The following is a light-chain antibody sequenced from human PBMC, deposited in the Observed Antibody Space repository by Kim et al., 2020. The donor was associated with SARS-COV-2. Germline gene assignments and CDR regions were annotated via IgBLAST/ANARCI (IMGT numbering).Light chain of an antibody. Sequence: QSVTIYCTGTSSDIGYFNYVSWYQHHPGKIPKLMIYEVSKRPSGVPDRFSGSKSGNAASLNVSVFQAEDEADYYCSSYVGSDNWVFGGGTKVTVL. CDR2: EVS. V-gene: IGLV2-8*01. CDR1: SSDIGYFNY. CDR3: SSYVGSDNWV. J-gene: IGLJ2*01.